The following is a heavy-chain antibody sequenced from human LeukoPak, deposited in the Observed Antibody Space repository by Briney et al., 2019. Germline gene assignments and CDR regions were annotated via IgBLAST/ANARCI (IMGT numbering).Heavy chain of an antibody. J-gene: IGHJ4*02. CDR3: VRSCSSGSCYGYKDY. CDR2: VNGDGTST. Sequence: PGGSLRLSCATSGFTFSSYWMHWVRQVPGKGLVWVSRVNGDGTSTSYADSVQGRFTISRDNAKNTLYLYMNSLRGDDTAIYFCVRSCSSGSCYGYKDYWGQRTLVTVSS. V-gene: IGHV3-74*01. D-gene: IGHD2-2*01. CDR1: GFTFSSYW.